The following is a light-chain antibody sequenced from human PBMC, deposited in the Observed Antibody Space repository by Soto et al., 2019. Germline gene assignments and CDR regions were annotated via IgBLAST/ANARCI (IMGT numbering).Light chain of an antibody. CDR2: AAS. V-gene: IGKV1-5*01. J-gene: IGKJ4*01. CDR1: ENIFKY. CDR3: QHYNPRSIV. Sequence: DIQMIQSPATLSASVGHRITITCRASENIFKYVAWYQQTSGSAPNLLIYAASYLESGVPYRFSGSGYGTEFSLPNDNLQPNDSATYYCQHYNPRSIVFGGGTKVDVK.